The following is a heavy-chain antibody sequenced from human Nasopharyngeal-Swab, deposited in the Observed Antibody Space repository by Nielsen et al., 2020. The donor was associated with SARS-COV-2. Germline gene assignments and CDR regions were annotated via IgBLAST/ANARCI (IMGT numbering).Heavy chain of an antibody. Sequence: GGSLRLSCAASGFTFDDYAMHWARHAPGMGLEWVSGISWNSGDLGYADSVKGRFTISRDNAKNSLYLQMNSLRTEDTAFYYCAKDGDHGDFTVGIDSWGQGTLVTVSS. J-gene: IGHJ4*02. CDR3: AKDGDHGDFTVGIDS. V-gene: IGHV3-9*01. CDR2: ISWNSGDL. CDR1: GFTFDDYA. D-gene: IGHD4-17*01.